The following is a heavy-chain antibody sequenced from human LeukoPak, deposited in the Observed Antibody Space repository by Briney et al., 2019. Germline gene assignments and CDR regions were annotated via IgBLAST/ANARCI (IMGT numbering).Heavy chain of an antibody. D-gene: IGHD3-22*01. CDR1: GGSFSGYY. J-gene: IGHJ4*02. CDR3: AKAGGWLVLDSSGYSVD. CDR2: INHSGST. V-gene: IGHV4-34*01. Sequence: SETLSLTCAVYGGSFSGYYWSWIRQPPGKGLEWIGEINHSGSTNYNPSLKSRVTISVDTSKNQFSLKLSSVTAADTAVYYCAKAGGWLVLDSSGYSVDWGQGTLVTVSS.